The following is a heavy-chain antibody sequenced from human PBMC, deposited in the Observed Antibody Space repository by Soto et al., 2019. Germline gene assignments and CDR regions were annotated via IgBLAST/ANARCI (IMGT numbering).Heavy chain of an antibody. V-gene: IGHV5-10-1*01. CDR2: IDPSDSYT. D-gene: IGHD4-17*01. CDR3: AMTEDYGDYSRLAFDI. CDR1: GYSFTSYW. J-gene: IGHJ3*02. Sequence: EVQLVQSGAEVKKPGESLRISCKGSGYSFTSYWISWVHQMPGKGLEWMGRIDPSDSYTNYSPSFQGHVTISADKSISTAYLQWSSLKASDTAMYYCAMTEDYGDYSRLAFDIWGQGTMVTVSS.